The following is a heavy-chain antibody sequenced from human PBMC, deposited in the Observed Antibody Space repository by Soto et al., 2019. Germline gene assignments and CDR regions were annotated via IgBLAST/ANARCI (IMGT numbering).Heavy chain of an antibody. CDR3: TRGIAVLGVGEVAY. CDR1: GYIFIGYY. V-gene: IGHV1-2*02. J-gene: IGHJ4*02. D-gene: IGHD6-19*01. Sequence: SVKVSCKASGYIFIGYYMHWVRQAPGQGLAWMGWINPYSGATHYAQRFQGRVTMTMHKASRTANMTLNSLTSDATAVYYCTRGIAVLGVGEVAYWGRGTRVTVSS. CDR2: INPYSGAT.